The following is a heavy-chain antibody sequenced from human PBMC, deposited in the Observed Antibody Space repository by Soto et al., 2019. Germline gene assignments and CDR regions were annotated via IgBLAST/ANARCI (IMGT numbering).Heavy chain of an antibody. J-gene: IGHJ4*02. D-gene: IGHD3-3*01. V-gene: IGHV3-7*03. CDR3: ARVARSGRTLLLDY. Sequence: EVQLLESGGGLVQPGGSLRLSCAASGFTFSSYWMSWVRQAPGKGLEWVANIKQDGSEKYYVDSVKGRFTISRDNAKNSLYLQMNSLRAEDTAVYYCARVARSGRTLLLDYWGQGTLVTVSS. CDR2: IKQDGSEK. CDR1: GFTFSSYW.